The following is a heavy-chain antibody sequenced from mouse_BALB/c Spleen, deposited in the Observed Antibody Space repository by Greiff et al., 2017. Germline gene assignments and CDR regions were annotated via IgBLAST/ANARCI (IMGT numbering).Heavy chain of an antibody. CDR3: ARARSYGNSFAD. D-gene: IGHD2-10*02. Sequence: VQLVESGGGLVKPGGSLKLSCAASGFTFSDYYMYWVRQTPEKRLEWVATISDGGSYTYYPDSVKGRFTISRDNAKNNLYLQMSSLKSEDTAMYYCARARSYGNSFADWGQGTLVTGSA. CDR2: ISDGGSYT. J-gene: IGHJ3*01. CDR1: GFTFSDYY. V-gene: IGHV5-4*02.